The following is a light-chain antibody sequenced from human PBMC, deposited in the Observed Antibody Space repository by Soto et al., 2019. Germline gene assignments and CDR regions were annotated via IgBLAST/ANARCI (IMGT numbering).Light chain of an antibody. CDR3: MQLLHPPLT. Sequence: DFVMTQSPLSLPVTPVEPSSISFISSHILLHSNGYNYLAWFLQKAGQSPQLLIYLASSRASGVPDRFSGSGSGTDFTLEISSVEAEDVGIYYCMQLLHPPLTFGGGTKVDIK. J-gene: IGKJ4*01. CDR2: LAS. V-gene: IGKV2-28*01. CDR1: HILLHSNGYNY.